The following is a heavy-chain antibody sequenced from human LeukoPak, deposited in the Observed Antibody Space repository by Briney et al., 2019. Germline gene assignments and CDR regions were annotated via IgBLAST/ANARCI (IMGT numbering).Heavy chain of an antibody. J-gene: IGHJ4*02. V-gene: IGHV3-30*03. CDR2: ISYDGSDK. CDR3: AEGVYNSGFLDL. D-gene: IGHD3-22*01. Sequence: PGGSLRLSCAASGFTFSNYAMNWVRQAPGKGLEWVAVISYDGSDKYYADSVKGRFTISRDNSKNTMYLQMDSLRAEDTAIYYCAEGVYNSGFLDLWGQGTLVTVSS. CDR1: GFTFSNYA.